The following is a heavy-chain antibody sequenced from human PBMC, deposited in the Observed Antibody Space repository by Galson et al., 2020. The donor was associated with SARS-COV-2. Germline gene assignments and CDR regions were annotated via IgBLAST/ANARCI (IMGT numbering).Heavy chain of an antibody. CDR3: ARDPPSSYYYDSSGPR. J-gene: IGHJ4*02. CDR1: GGSISSGDYY. V-gene: IGHV4-30-4*01. D-gene: IGHD3-22*01. Sequence: SETLSLTCTVSGGSISSGDYYWSWIRQPPGKGLEWIGYIYYSGSTYYNPSLKSRVTISVDTSKNQFSLQLSSVTDADTAVYYCARDPPSSYYYDSSGPRWGQGTLVTVSS. CDR2: IYYSGST.